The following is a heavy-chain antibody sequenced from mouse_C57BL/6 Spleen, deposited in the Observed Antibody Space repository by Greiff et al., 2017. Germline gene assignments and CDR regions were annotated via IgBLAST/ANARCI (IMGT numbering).Heavy chain of an antibody. D-gene: IGHD3-2*02. V-gene: IGHV5-4*01. Sequence: EVKLEESGGGLVKPGGSLKLSCAASGFTFSSYAMSWVRQTPEKRLEWVATISDGGSYTYYPDNVKGRFTISRDNAKNNLYLQMSNLKSEDTAMYYCARDSSGYRAWFAYWGQGTLVTVSA. J-gene: IGHJ3*01. CDR2: ISDGGSYT. CDR1: GFTFSSYA. CDR3: ARDSSGYRAWFAY.